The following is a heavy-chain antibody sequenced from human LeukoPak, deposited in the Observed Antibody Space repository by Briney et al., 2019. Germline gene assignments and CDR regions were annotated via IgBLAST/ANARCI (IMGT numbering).Heavy chain of an antibody. J-gene: IGHJ6*03. CDR3: AKNRGANYYNYYMDV. CDR1: GFTFSNYA. D-gene: IGHD4/OR15-4a*01. CDR2: IGGGGRDT. Sequence: PGGSLRLSCAASGFTFSNYAVHWVRQAPGKGLEWLSTIGGGGRDTFYADSVKGRFTVSRDNSKNTLYLQMSSLRAEDTAVYFCAKNRGANYYNYYMDVWGKGTTVTVSS. V-gene: IGHV3-23*01.